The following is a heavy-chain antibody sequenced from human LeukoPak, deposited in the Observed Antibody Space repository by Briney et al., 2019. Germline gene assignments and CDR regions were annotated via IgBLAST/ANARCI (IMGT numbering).Heavy chain of an antibody. CDR1: GFTFSSYA. V-gene: IGHV3-23*01. Sequence: GGSLRLSCAASGFTFSSYAMSWVRQAPGKGLEWVSAISGSGGSTYYADSVKGRFTISRDNSKNTLYLQMNSLRADDTAVYYCAKRRGLELTYYYHMDVWGKGTTVTVSS. CDR2: ISGSGGST. CDR3: AKRRGLELTYYYHMDV. J-gene: IGHJ6*03. D-gene: IGHD1-7*01.